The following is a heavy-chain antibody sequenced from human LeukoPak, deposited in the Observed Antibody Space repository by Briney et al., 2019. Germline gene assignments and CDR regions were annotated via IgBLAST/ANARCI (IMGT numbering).Heavy chain of an antibody. CDR2: INHSGST. CDR1: GFTFSNYA. D-gene: IGHD6-19*01. Sequence: GSLRLSCAASGFTFSNYAMSWVRQPPGKGLEWIGEINHSGSTNYNPSLKSRVTISVDTSKNQFSLKLSSVTAADTAVYYCAKDATSGWDYFDYWGQGTLVTVSS. J-gene: IGHJ4*02. CDR3: AKDATSGWDYFDY. V-gene: IGHV4-34*01.